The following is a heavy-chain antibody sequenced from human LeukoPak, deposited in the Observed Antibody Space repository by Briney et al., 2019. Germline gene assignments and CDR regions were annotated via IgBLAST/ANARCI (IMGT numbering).Heavy chain of an antibody. D-gene: IGHD6-6*01. V-gene: IGHV3-30*09. Sequence: GGSLRLSCAASGFTFSSYTFYWFRQAPGKGLEWVASVSVEGIGRYFPGSVEGRFAISRDDAKNSLHLQMNSLRAEDSALYYCATSTYSSSPSWGQGTLVTVSS. CDR2: VSVEGIGR. CDR1: GFTFSSYT. J-gene: IGHJ5*02. CDR3: ATSTYSSSPS.